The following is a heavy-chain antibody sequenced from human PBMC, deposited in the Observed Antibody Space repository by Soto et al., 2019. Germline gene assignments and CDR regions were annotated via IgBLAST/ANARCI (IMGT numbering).Heavy chain of an antibody. D-gene: IGHD6-19*01. Sequence: PGGALRLSCAAAGFTFSSYAIHWVRQAPGKGLEWVAVISYDGSNKYYADSVKGRFTISRDNSKNTLYLQMNRLRAEDTAVYYCARDRARYSSGWYTFDYWGQGTLVTVSS. V-gene: IGHV3-30-3*01. CDR1: GFTFSSYA. J-gene: IGHJ4*02. CDR2: ISYDGSNK. CDR3: ARDRARYSSGWYTFDY.